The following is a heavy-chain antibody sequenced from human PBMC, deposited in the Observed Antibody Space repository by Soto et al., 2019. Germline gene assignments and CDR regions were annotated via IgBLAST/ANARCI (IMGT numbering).Heavy chain of an antibody. J-gene: IGHJ6*02. Sequence: SETLSLTCTVSGGSISSGDYYWSWISQPPGKGLEWIGYIYYSGSTYYNPSLKSRVTISVDTSKNQFSLKLSSVTAADTAVYYCAREVVPAAIGYYYYGMDVWGQGTTVTASS. D-gene: IGHD2-2*01. V-gene: IGHV4-30-4*01. CDR3: AREVVPAAIGYYYYGMDV. CDR1: GGSISSGDYY. CDR2: IYYSGST.